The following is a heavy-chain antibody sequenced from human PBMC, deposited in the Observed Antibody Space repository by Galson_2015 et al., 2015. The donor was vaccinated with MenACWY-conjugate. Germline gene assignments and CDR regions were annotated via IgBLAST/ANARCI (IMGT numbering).Heavy chain of an antibody. CDR3: ARWEASLNAFDI. V-gene: IGHV4-59*01. CDR1: GGSITSYY. CDR2: GHHTGST. J-gene: IGHJ3*02. D-gene: IGHD1-26*01. Sequence: QVQLQESGPGLVKPSETLSLTCTVSGGSITSYYWNWIRQPPGKGLEWIGYGHHTGSTSYRPSLRSRVTMSVDTSNSHFSLKLSSVTAADTAVYYCARWEASLNAFDIWGRGTMVTVSS.